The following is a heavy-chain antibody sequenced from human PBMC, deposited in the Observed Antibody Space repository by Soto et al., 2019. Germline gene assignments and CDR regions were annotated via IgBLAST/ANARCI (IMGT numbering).Heavy chain of an antibody. CDR3: AKVPGIAVPYFDY. J-gene: IGHJ4*02. CDR1: GFTFRSYA. V-gene: IGHV3-23*01. Sequence: GGSLRFSCAASGFTFRSYAVSWVRQAPGKGLEWVSSISGSGGSTYYADSVKGRFTISRDNSENTVYLQMNSLRAEDTAVYYCAKVPGIAVPYFDYWGQGTLVTVSS. CDR2: ISGSGGST. D-gene: IGHD6-19*01.